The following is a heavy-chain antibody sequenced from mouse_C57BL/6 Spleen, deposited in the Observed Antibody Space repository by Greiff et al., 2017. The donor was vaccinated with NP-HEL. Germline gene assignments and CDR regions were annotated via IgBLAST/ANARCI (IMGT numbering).Heavy chain of an antibody. CDR3: ARDEGYWFAY. CDR2: ISYDGSN. J-gene: IGHJ3*01. CDR1: GYSITSGYY. D-gene: IGHD3-2*02. V-gene: IGHV3-6*01. Sequence: EVKLMESGPGLVKPSQSLSLTCSVTGYSITSGYYWNWIRQFPGNKLEWMGYISYDGSNNYNPSLKNRISITRDTSKHQFFLKLNSVTTEDTATYDCARDEGYWFAYCGQGTLVTVSA.